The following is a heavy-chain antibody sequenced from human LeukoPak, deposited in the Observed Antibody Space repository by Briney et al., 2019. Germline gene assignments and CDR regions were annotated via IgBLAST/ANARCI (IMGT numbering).Heavy chain of an antibody. D-gene: IGHD3-22*01. J-gene: IGHJ4*02. CDR2: IYSGGST. V-gene: IGHV3-66*02. Sequence: GGSLRLSCAASGFTVSSNYMSWVRQAPGKGLEWVSVIYSGGSTYYADSVKGRFTISRDNSKNTLYLQMNSLRAEDTAVYYCARDAGYYDSSGQHYWGQGTLVTVSS. CDR1: GFTVSSNY. CDR3: ARDAGYYDSSGQHY.